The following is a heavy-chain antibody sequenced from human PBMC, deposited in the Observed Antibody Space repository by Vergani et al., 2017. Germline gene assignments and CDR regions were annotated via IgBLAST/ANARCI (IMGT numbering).Heavy chain of an antibody. V-gene: IGHV1-69*12. CDR1: GGTFSSYA. Sequence: QVQLVQSGAEVKKHGSSVKVSCKASGGTFSSYAISWVRQAPGQGLEWMGGIIPIFGTANYAQKFQGRVTITADESTSTAYMELSSLRSEDTAVYYCARAKXGSYYGDYYYGMDVWGQGTTVTVSS. D-gene: IGHD1-26*01. CDR2: IIPIFGTA. CDR3: ARAKXGSYYGDYYYGMDV. J-gene: IGHJ6*02.